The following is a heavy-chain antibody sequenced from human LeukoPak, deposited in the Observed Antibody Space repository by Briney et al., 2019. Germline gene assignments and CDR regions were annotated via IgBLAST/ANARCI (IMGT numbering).Heavy chain of an antibody. Sequence: HPGGSLRLSCAASGFTFDDYGISWVRQAPGKGLEWVSAISGSGGSTYYADSVKGRFTISRDNSRDTLYLQMNSLRAEDTAVYYCAKGYYDYVWGSYYFDYWGQGTLVTVSS. CDR1: GFTFDDYG. CDR2: ISGSGGST. CDR3: AKGYYDYVWGSYYFDY. V-gene: IGHV3-23*01. J-gene: IGHJ4*02. D-gene: IGHD3-16*01.